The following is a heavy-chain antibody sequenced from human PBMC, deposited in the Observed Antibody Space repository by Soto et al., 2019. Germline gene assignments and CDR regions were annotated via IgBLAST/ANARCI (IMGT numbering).Heavy chain of an antibody. V-gene: IGHV5-51*01. Sequence: GESLKICCNGAWYSFTSYWIGWVLQMPGKGLERMGIIYPGDSDTRYSPSFQGQVTISADKSITTTYLQWSSLKASDTAIYYCARLFDTSGWYDYWGQGTLVTVS. D-gene: IGHD6-19*01. CDR2: IYPGDSDT. CDR1: WYSFTSYW. J-gene: IGHJ4*02. CDR3: ARLFDTSGWYDY.